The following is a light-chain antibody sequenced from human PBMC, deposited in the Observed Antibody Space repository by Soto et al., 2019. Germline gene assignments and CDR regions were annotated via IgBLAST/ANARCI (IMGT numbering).Light chain of an antibody. V-gene: IGKV3-11*01. CDR2: AAS. J-gene: IGKJ1*01. Sequence: EIVLTQSPATLSLSPGERATLSCRASQSVSSYLAWYQQKPGQAPRLLIYAASNRATGIPARFSGSGSATDFTLTISSLEAEDFAVYYCQHRSNWPPWTFGQGTKVEIK. CDR3: QHRSNWPPWT. CDR1: QSVSSY.